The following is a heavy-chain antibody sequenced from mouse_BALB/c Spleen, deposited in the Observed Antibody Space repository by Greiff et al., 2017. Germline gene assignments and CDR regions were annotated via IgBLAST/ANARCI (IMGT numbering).Heavy chain of an antibody. CDR1: GYSITSDYA. V-gene: IGHV3-2*02. D-gene: IGHD2-2*01. CDR2: ISYSGST. J-gene: IGHJ1*01. CDR3: ARRDGYDDWYFDV. Sequence: EVQLQQSGPGLVKPSQSLSLTCTVTGYSITSDYAWNWIRQFPGNKLEWMGYISYSGSTSYNPSLKSRISITRDTSKNQFFLQLNSVTTEDTATYYCARRDGYDDWYFDVWGAGTTVTVSS.